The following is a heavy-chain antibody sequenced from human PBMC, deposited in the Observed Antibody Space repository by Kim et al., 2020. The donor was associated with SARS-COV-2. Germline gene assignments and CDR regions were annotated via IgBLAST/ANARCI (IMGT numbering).Heavy chain of an antibody. CDR1: GGSFSGYH. CDR2: INHSGST. D-gene: IGHD2-2*02. Sequence: SETLSLTCAVYGGSFSGYHWSWIRQPPGKGLEWIGEINHSGSTNYNPSLKSRVTISIDTSKNQFSLKLTSVTAADTALYYCASGRAGVVPGAILGIVPHYDYYDMDVWGQGTTVTVSS. CDR3: ASGRAGVVPGAILGIVPHYDYYDMDV. V-gene: IGHV4-34*01. J-gene: IGHJ6*02.